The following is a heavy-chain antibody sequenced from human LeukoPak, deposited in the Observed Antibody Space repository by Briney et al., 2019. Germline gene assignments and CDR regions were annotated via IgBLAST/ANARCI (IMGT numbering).Heavy chain of an antibody. CDR2: ISWNSGSI. Sequence: GGSLRLSCAASGFTFDDYAMHWVRQAPGKGLEWVSGISWNSGSIGYADSVKGRFTISRDNAKNSLYLQMNSLRAEDTALYYCAKDTSSSPHNWFDPWGQGTLVTVSS. CDR1: GFTFDDYA. CDR3: AKDTSSSPHNWFDP. V-gene: IGHV3-9*01. D-gene: IGHD2-2*01. J-gene: IGHJ5*02.